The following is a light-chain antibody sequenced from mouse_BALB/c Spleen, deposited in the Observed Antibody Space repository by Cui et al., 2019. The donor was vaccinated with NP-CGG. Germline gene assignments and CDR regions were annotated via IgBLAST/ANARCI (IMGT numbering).Light chain of an antibody. Sequence: SGVTQVSAPTTSRGKTVTLTCRSSTGAVTTSNYANWVQEKPDHLFTGLIGGTNNRAPGVPARFSGSLIGDKAALTITGAQTEDEAIYFCALWYSNHWVFGGGTKLTVL. J-gene: IGLJ1*01. CDR2: GTN. CDR3: ALWYSNHWV. V-gene: IGLV1*01. CDR1: TGAVTTSNY.